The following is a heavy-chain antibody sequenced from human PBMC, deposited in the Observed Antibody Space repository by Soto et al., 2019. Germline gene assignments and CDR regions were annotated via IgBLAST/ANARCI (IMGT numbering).Heavy chain of an antibody. D-gene: IGHD4-17*01. CDR1: GGSISSYY. Sequence: SETLSLTCTVSGGSISSYYWSWIRQPPGKGLEWIGYIYYSGSTNYNPSLKSRVTISVDTSKNQFSLKLSSVTAADTAVYYCARLDDYGDYDQGLNYWGQGTL. CDR3: ARLDDYGDYDQGLNY. V-gene: IGHV4-59*08. CDR2: IYYSGST. J-gene: IGHJ4*02.